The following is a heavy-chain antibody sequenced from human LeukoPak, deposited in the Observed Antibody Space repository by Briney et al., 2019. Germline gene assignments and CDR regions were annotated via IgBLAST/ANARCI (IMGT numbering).Heavy chain of an antibody. CDR3: ARERRSGPGAFDI. D-gene: IGHD3-3*01. CDR2: INPNSGGT. J-gene: IGHJ3*02. CDR1: GYTFTGYY. Sequence: ASVKVSCKASGYTFTGYYMHWVRQAPGQGLEWMGWINPNSGGTNYAQKFQGRVTMTRDTSISTAYMELSRLRSDDTAVYYCARERRSGPGAFDIWGQGTMVTVSS. V-gene: IGHV1-2*02.